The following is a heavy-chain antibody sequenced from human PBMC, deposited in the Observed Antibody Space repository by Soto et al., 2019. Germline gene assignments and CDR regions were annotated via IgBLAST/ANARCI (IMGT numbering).Heavy chain of an antibody. CDR3: ARVRGYSYGHGGMDV. CDR2: IYYSGST. V-gene: IGHV4-59*01. J-gene: IGHJ6*02. Sequence: SETLCLTCTVSGGSIGSYYWSWIRQPPGKGLEWIGYIYYSGSTNYNPSLKSRVTISVDTSKNQFSLKLSSVTTADTAVYYCARVRGYSYGHGGMDVWGQGTTVTVSS. CDR1: GGSIGSYY. D-gene: IGHD5-18*01.